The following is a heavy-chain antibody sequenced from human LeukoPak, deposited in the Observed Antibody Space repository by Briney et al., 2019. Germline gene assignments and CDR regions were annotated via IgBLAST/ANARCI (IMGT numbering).Heavy chain of an antibody. Sequence: GGSLRLSCAASGFTFSNAWMSWVRQAPGKGLEWVSIIYSGGSTYYADSVKGRFTISRDNSKNTLYLQMNSLRAEDTAVYYCARDYYGSGSYYSAEYFQHWGQGTLVTVSS. V-gene: IGHV3-66*01. CDR2: IYSGGST. CDR1: GFTFSNAW. D-gene: IGHD3-10*01. CDR3: ARDYYGSGSYYSAEYFQH. J-gene: IGHJ1*01.